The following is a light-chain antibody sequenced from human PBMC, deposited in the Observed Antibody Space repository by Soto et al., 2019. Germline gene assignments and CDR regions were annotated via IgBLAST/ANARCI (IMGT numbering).Light chain of an antibody. V-gene: IGLV1-40*01. J-gene: IGLJ1*01. CDR3: SAWDNSLNGYV. CDR1: ASNIGANYD. Sequence: QSVLTQPPSVSGAPGQRVTISCTGGASNIGANYDVHWYQQLPGTAPKLLIFTAGQRPSGVPGRFSGSKSGTSASLAISGLQSEDEADYYCSAWDNSLNGYVFGPGTKLTVL. CDR2: TAG.